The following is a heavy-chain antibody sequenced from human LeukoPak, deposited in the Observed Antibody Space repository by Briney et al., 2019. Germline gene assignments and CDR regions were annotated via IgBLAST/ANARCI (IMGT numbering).Heavy chain of an antibody. J-gene: IGHJ4*02. CDR3: AKYGAPGWSGYCDY. D-gene: IGHD4/OR15-4a*01. CDR1: GFIFSNYA. V-gene: IGHV3-23*01. CDR2: ISGNAGST. Sequence: GGSLRLSCAASGFIFSNYAMTWVRQAPGKGLEWVSSISGNAGSTYYIDSVKGRFTISRDNSKNTLFLQMNSLRAEDTGMYYCAKYGAPGWSGYCDYWGQGTPVTVSS.